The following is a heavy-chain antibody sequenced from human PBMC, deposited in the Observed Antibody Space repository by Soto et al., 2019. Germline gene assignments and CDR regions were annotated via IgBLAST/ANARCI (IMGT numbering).Heavy chain of an antibody. CDR3: AKNGQPPYYYYGMDV. V-gene: IGHV1-18*01. Sequence: GQLVQSGPEVKKPGASEKVSCKASGHTFSRYGISWVRQAPGQGLEWMGWVSGYNGDTKYAQKVQGRVTMTIDTSTYTAYMELRSLTSDDTAKYYCAKNGQPPYYYYGMDVWGQGTTVTVSS. J-gene: IGHJ6*02. D-gene: IGHD2-8*01. CDR2: VSGYNGDT. CDR1: GHTFSRYG.